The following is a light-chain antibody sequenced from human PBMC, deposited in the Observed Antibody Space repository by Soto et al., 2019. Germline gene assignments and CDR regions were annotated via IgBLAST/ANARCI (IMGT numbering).Light chain of an antibody. V-gene: IGLV2-14*01. CDR3: SSYTTSYFYV. CDR1: GRDIGAYDY. J-gene: IGLJ7*01. CDR2: GVK. Sequence: QSALTQPASVSGSPGQSITISCTGSGRDIGAYDYVSWYQQHPGKAPKLLIYGVKNWPSGVSYRFSASKSAFTASLTISGLQAEDEAHYYCSSYTTSYFYVFGPGTQLTVL.